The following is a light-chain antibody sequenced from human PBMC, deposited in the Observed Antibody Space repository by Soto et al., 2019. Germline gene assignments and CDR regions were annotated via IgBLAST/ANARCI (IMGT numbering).Light chain of an antibody. J-gene: IGKJ5*01. CDR1: LSVTSTY. V-gene: IGKV3-20*01. CDR2: GAS. Sequence: IVLSPSPGCLYLCIAESATLLCRASLSVTSTYLAWYQQKPGQAPRLLIYGASSRAIGIPDRFSGSVSGSDFILTINRLEPEDFAVYYCQQYGRSPTFRQVTRLDIK. CDR3: QQYGRSPT.